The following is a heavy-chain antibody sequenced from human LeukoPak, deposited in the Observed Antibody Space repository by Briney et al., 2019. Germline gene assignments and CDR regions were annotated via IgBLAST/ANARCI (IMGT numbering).Heavy chain of an antibody. J-gene: IGHJ4*02. CDR3: AREDVGQRAMET. D-gene: IGHD5-18*01. CDR2: INPNSGAT. V-gene: IGHV1-2*02. CDR1: GYTFSSYY. Sequence: ASVKVSCKASGYTFSSYYMHWVRQAPGQGLEWVGWINPNSGATTYAQKFQGRVSLTRDTSISTAYMELSRLQSDDTALYYCAREDVGQRAMETWGQGTLVTVSS.